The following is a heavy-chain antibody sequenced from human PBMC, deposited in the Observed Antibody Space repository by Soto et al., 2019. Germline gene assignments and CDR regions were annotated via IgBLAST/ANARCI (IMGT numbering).Heavy chain of an antibody. D-gene: IGHD2-15*01. CDR2: ISDTGGSR. J-gene: IGHJ6*02. Sequence: GGSLRLSCAASGFTFSNFGMSWVRQAPGKGLEWVATISDTGGSRFLADSVMGRFTISRDDSKSTAYLQMNSLKTEDTAVYYCTGSLLAYCSGSKCHTDYYYYGMDVWGPGTAVTVSS. V-gene: IGHV3-23*01. CDR3: TGSLLAYCSGSKCHTDYYYYGMDV. CDR1: GFTFSNFG.